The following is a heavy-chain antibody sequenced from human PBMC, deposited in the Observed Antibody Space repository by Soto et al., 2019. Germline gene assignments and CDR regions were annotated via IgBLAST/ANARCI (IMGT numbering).Heavy chain of an antibody. CDR2: IYWNEDK. V-gene: IGHV2-5*01. Sequence: QITLKESGPTLAKPTQTLTLTCTFSGFSISTSGVSVGWFRQPPGKALEWLALIYWNEDKRYTPSLQSRLTISKDTSKDQVVLAMTDMDPADTATYFCAHSTSGNYLPYFHLWGQGTLVTVS. CDR1: GFSISTSGVS. D-gene: IGHD4-4*01. CDR3: AHSTSGNYLPYFHL. J-gene: IGHJ1*01.